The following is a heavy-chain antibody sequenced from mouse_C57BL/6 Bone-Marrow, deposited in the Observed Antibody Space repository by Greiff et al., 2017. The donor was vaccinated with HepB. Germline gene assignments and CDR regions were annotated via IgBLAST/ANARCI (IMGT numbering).Heavy chain of an antibody. CDR1: GYTFTSYW. J-gene: IGHJ3*01. V-gene: IGHV1-50*01. CDR2: IDPSDSYT. Sequence: QVQLQQPGAELVKPGASVKLSCKASGYTFTSYWMQWVEQRPGQGLEWIGEIDPSDSYTNYNQKFKGKATLTVDTSSSTAYMQLSIVTSEDSAVYYCARWGVGGFAYWGQGTLVTVSA. CDR3: ARWGVGGFAY.